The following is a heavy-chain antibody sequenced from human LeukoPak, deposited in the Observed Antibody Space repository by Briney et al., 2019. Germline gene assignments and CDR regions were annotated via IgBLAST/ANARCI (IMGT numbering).Heavy chain of an antibody. Sequence: GGSLRLSCAASGFSFDDYDMAWLRHAPGKGLEWVSDIDWKGRPTSYADSVKGRFTISRDNAKKSLYLQMDSLRAEDTALYYCGREVYRIGVGGFDPWGQGTLVIVSS. J-gene: IGHJ5*02. V-gene: IGHV3-20*04. D-gene: IGHD3-16*01. CDR1: GFSFDDYD. CDR2: IDWKGRPT. CDR3: GREVYRIGVGGFDP.